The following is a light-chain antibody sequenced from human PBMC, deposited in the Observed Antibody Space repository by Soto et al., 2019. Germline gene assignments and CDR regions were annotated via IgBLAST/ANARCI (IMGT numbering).Light chain of an antibody. V-gene: IGKV3-15*01. J-gene: IGKJ4*01. CDR3: QQYKNWPPLT. Sequence: EIVMTQSPATLSVSPGGRATLSCRASQSVSSNLAGYQQKPGQAPRLLIYGAFTRATRITARCSGSGSGTEFTLTISSRQSEDFAVYYCQQYKNWPPLTFGGGTKVEIK. CDR1: QSVSSN. CDR2: GAF.